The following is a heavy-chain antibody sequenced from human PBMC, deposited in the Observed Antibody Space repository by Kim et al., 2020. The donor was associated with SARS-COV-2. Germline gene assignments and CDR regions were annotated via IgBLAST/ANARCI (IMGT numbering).Heavy chain of an antibody. CDR3: ARNKYDSSGYYIFDY. CDR1: GFTFSIYG. CDR2: IWYDGSDQ. J-gene: IGHJ4*02. Sequence: GGSLRLSCAASGFTFSIYGMHWVRQAPGKGLAWVALIWYDGSDQYYGDSVKGRFTISRDNSKNTLYLQMNSLRAEDTAVYYCARNKYDSSGYYIFDYWGQGTLVTVSS. D-gene: IGHD3-22*01. V-gene: IGHV3-33*01.